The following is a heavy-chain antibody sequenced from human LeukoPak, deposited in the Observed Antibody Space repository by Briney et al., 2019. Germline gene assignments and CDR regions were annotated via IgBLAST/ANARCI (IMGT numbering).Heavy chain of an antibody. Sequence: SETLSLTCTVSGGSISSYYWSWIRQPAGKGLEWIGRIYTSGSTNYNPSLKSRVTMSVDTSKNQFSLKLSSVTAADTAVYYCARVYCSSTSCWYYFDYWGQGTLVTVSS. CDR3: ARVYCSSTSCWYYFDY. J-gene: IGHJ4*02. V-gene: IGHV4-4*07. D-gene: IGHD2-2*01. CDR1: GGSISSYY. CDR2: IYTSGST.